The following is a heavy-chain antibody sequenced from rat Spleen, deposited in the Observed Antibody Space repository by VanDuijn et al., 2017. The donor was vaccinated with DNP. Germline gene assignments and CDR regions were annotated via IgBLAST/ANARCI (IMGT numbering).Heavy chain of an antibody. CDR2: INSEGTT. CDR1: GYSITSSYR. CDR3: AGLGWEEGFDY. J-gene: IGHJ2*01. V-gene: IGHV3-3*01. D-gene: IGHD5-1*01. Sequence: EVQLQESGPGLVKPSQSLSLTCSVTGYSITSSYRWNWIRKFPGNKLDWMGYINSEGTTNYKPSLKSRISITSNTSRNQFFLQVNSVTTEDTATYYWAGLGWEEGFDYWGQGVMVTVSS.